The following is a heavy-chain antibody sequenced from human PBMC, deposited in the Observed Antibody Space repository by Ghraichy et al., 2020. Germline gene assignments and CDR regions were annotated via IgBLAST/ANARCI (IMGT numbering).Heavy chain of an antibody. CDR3: AADFRREGQQLDLYYFDY. D-gene: IGHD6-13*01. CDR1: GFTFTSSA. V-gene: IGHV1-58*02. J-gene: IGHJ4*02. Sequence: SVKVSCKASGFTFTSSAMQWVRQARGQRLERIGWIVVGSGNTNYAQKFQERVTITRDMSTSTAYMELSSLRSEDTAVYYCAADFRREGQQLDLYYFDYWGQGTLVTVSS. CDR2: IVVGSGNT.